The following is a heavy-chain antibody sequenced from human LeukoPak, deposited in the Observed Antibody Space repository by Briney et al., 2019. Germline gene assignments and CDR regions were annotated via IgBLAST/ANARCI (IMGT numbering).Heavy chain of an antibody. CDR3: AKEGRKTGNTYGYEFDS. Sequence: GGSLRLSCTPSGFTFSSYAMSWVRQAPGKGLEWVSAVSSSGGSTNYADYVKGQFTISRDNSKNTVYLHMNNLRAEDTAVYYCAKEGRKTGNTYGYEFDSWGQGTLVTVSS. D-gene: IGHD5-18*01. J-gene: IGHJ4*02. CDR1: GFTFSSYA. V-gene: IGHV3-23*01. CDR2: VSSSGGST.